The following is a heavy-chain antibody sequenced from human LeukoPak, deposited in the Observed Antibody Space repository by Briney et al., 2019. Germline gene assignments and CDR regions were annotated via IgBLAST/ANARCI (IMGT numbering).Heavy chain of an antibody. D-gene: IGHD3-3*01. CDR1: GFTFSSYW. V-gene: IGHV3-74*01. CDR3: ARDRDFWSGYYARDY. CDR2: INTDGSST. Sequence: GGSLRLSCAASGFTFSSYWMHWVRQAPGKGLVWVSRINTDGSSTSYADSVKGRFTISRDNAKNTLYLQMNSLRAGDTAVYYCARDRDFWSGYYARDYWGQGTLVTVSS. J-gene: IGHJ4*02.